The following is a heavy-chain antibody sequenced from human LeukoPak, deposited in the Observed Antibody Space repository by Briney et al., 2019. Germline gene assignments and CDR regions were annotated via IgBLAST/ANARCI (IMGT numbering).Heavy chain of an antibody. CDR3: AKEGSFDYYYYMDV. D-gene: IGHD3-10*01. CDR2: ISYDGSNK. CDR1: GFTFSSYG. J-gene: IGHJ6*03. Sequence: GGSLRLSCAASGFTFSSYGMHWVRQAPGKGLEWVAVISYDGSNKYYADSVKGRFTISRDNSKNTLYLQMNSLRAEDTAVYYCAKEGSFDYYYYMDVWGKGTTVTVSS. V-gene: IGHV3-30*18.